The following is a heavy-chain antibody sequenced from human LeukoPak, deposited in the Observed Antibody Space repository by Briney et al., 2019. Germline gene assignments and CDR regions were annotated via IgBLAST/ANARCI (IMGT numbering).Heavy chain of an antibody. CDR1: RGSISSGGHY. J-gene: IGHJ4*02. V-gene: IGHV4-31*03. CDR3: ARVSFTYGPLDS. Sequence: SETLSLTCNVSRGSISSGGHYWSWIRQRPGKGLEWMGYTYFTGNTYYNPSLQSRLIISADTSMTQFSLRLRSVTAADTAVYYCARVSFTYGPLDSWGPGILVTVSS. D-gene: IGHD4-17*01. CDR2: TYFTGNT.